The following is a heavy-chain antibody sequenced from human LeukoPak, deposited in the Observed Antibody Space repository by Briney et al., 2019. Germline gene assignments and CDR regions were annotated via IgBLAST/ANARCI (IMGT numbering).Heavy chain of an antibody. CDR3: ATNTGTVFDY. J-gene: IGHJ4*02. CDR2: VDHTGST. D-gene: IGHD7-27*01. CDR1: DDSITMYY. V-gene: IGHV4-59*01. Sequence: SETLSLTCSVSDDSITMYYWTWIRQPPGKGLEWIGYVDHTGSTEYNPSLRSRVTISLEMSKRQFSLSLTSVTAADTAVYYCATNTGTVFDYWGQGALVTVSS.